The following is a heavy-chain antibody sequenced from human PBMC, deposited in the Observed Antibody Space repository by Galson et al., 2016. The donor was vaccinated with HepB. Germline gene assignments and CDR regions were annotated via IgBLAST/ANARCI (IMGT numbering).Heavy chain of an antibody. Sequence: SVKVSCKASGYAFINYGISWVRQAPGQGLEWMGWISAYTENKNFAQKFQDRVTLTTDTSTRSAYMELRSLTSDDTAVYYCARISDLGPPWLAHFDYWGQGTLVTVSS. D-gene: IGHD6-19*01. V-gene: IGHV1-18*01. CDR2: ISAYTENK. CDR1: GYAFINYG. J-gene: IGHJ4*02. CDR3: ARISDLGPPWLAHFDY.